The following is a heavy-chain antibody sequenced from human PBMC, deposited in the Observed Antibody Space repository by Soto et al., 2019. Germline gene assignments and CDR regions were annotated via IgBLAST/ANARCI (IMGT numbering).Heavy chain of an antibody. J-gene: IGHJ4*02. CDR1: GGTFSSYA. V-gene: IGHV1-69*06. CDR3: AGAGDGYNSGFDY. D-gene: IGHD5-12*01. Sequence: SVKVSCKASGGTFSSYAISWVRQAPGQGLEWMGGIIPIFGTAKYAQKFQGRVTITADKSTSTAYMELSSLRSEDTAMYYCAGAGDGYNSGFDYWGQGTLVTVSS. CDR2: IIPIFGTA.